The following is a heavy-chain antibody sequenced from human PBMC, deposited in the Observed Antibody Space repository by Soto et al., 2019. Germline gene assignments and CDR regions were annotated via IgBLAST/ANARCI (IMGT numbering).Heavy chain of an antibody. CDR2: ICFEGSNN. CDR1: GFTFSYYP. Sequence: QMQLVESGGGVVQPGESLRLSCAASGFTFSYYPMHWVRQTPGKGLEWVAGICFEGSNNYYADSVKGRVTISRDNSMNMLYLQMNSLRAADAAVYYCARLPWSVVAVLYIYPLDGREAMSDVDVWGQGTTVSVSS. D-gene: IGHD2-21*01. V-gene: IGHV3-30-3*01. J-gene: IGHJ6*02. CDR3: ARLPWSVVAVLYIYPLDGREAMSDVDV.